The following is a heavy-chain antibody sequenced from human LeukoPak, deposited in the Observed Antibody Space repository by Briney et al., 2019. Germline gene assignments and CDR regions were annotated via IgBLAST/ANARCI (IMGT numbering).Heavy chain of an antibody. D-gene: IGHD3-22*01. CDR3: ARDTYYYDSSGYWRYFDY. V-gene: IGHV3-33*01. J-gene: IGHJ4*02. CDR2: IWYDGSNK. CDR1: GFTFSSYG. Sequence: PGGSLRLSCAASGFTFSSYGMHWVRQAPGKGLEWVAVIWYDGSNKYYADSVKGRFTISRDNSKNTLCLQMNSLRAEDTAVYYCARDTYYYDSSGYWRYFDYWGQGTLVTVSS.